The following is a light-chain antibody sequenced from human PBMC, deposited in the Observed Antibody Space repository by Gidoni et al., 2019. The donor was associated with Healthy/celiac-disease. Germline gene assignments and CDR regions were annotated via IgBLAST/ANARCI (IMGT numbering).Light chain of an antibody. Sequence: NFMLTQPHSVSESPGKTVTISCTGSSGSIASHYVQWYQQRPGSAPTTVIYEDNQRPSGVPDRFSGSIDSSSNSASLTISGLKTEDEADYYCQSYDSSNHRVFGGGTKLTVL. CDR3: QSYDSSNHRV. V-gene: IGLV6-57*02. CDR2: EDN. CDR1: SGSIASHY. J-gene: IGLJ3*02.